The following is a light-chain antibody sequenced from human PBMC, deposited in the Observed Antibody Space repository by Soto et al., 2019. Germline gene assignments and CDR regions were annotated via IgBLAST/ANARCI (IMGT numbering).Light chain of an antibody. CDR1: QSIGTS. CDR2: AAT. CDR3: QQSDYNPMYT. Sequence: DIQMTQSPSSLSASVGDRVTITCRASQSIGTSLNWYQHKAQKAPKLLIYAATYLESGVPSRFSASGSGTDFTLTISSLQPEDFASYYCQQSDYNPMYTFGQGTDLKIK. J-gene: IGKJ2*01. V-gene: IGKV1-39*01.